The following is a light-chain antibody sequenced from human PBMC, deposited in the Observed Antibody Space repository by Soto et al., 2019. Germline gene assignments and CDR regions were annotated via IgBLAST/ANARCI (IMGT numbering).Light chain of an antibody. V-gene: IGKV1-39*01. J-gene: IGKJ4*01. Sequence: DLQMTQSPSSLSASVGDRVTITCRASQSPSSYVNWYQQKPGKAPMLLIYAVSSLPSGVPSRFSGSCSGTDFTLTISSLQPEDFATYFCLQTYSVPLTFGGGTKVEIK. CDR1: QSPSSY. CDR3: LQTYSVPLT. CDR2: AVS.